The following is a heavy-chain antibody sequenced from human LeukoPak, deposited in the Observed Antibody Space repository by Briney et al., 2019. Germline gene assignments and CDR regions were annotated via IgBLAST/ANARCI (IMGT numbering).Heavy chain of an antibody. D-gene: IGHD6-13*01. V-gene: IGHV1-2*02. CDR3: ARDRDRAAADTWFDP. J-gene: IGHJ5*02. CDR2: INPNSGGT. CDR1: GYTFTGYY. Sequence: ASVKVSFKASGYTFTGYYMHWVQQAPGQGLEWMGWINPNSGGTNYAQNFQGRVTMTRDTSISTAYMELSSLRSDDTAVYYCARDRDRAAADTWFDPWGQGTLVTVSS.